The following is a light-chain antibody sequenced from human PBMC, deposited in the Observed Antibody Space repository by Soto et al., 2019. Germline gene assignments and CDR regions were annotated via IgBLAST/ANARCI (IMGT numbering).Light chain of an antibody. V-gene: IGKV3-11*01. Sequence: EIVLTQSPATLSLSPGERATLSCRASQNIDTYLDWYQQKPGQSPRLLIFDASSRATGTPARFSGSGSGTDFTLTISSLEPEDSALYHCLQRADWPLTFGPGTKVDIK. CDR1: QNIDTY. J-gene: IGKJ3*01. CDR2: DAS. CDR3: LQRADWPLT.